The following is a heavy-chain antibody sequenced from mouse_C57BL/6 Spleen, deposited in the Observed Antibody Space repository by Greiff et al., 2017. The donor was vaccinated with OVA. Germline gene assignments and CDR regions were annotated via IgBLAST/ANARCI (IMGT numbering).Heavy chain of an antibody. CDR1: GYTFTSYW. CDR2: IHPNSGST. V-gene: IGHV1-64*01. CDR3: ARDPYYYGSSPFDY. J-gene: IGHJ2*01. D-gene: IGHD1-1*01. Sequence: QVQLQQPGAELVKPGASVKLSCKASGYTFTSYWMHWVKQRPGQGLEWIGMIHPNSGSTNYNEKFKSKATLTVDKSSSTAYMQLSSLTSEDAAVYYCARDPYYYGSSPFDYWGQGTTLTVSS.